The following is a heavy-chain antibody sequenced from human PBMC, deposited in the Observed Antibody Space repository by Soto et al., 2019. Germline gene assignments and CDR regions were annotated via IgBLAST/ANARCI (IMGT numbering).Heavy chain of an antibody. Sequence: SVNITCKSSVNTVTGYAMHLVRQAPGQRLGWMGWINAGNGNTKYSQKFQGRVTITRDTSASTAYMELSSLRSEETAVYYCARVREEIRYQLLYYYYGMDGWGQGTTVTVSS. CDR1: VNTVTGYA. CDR3: ARVREEIRYQLLYYYYGMDG. V-gene: IGHV1-3*01. J-gene: IGHJ6*02. CDR2: INAGNGNT. D-gene: IGHD2-2*01.